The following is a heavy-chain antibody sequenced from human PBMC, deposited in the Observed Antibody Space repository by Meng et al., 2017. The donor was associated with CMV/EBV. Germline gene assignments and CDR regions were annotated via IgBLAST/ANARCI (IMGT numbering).Heavy chain of an antibody. CDR2: IYYSGST. CDR3: ARGLRGSYPLDY. J-gene: IGHJ4*02. CDR1: GGSVSSGSYY. V-gene: IGHV4-61*01. Sequence: SETLSLTCTVSGGSVSSGSYYWSWIQQPPGKGLEWIGYIYYSGSTNYNPSLKSRVTISVDTSKNQFSLKLSSVTAADTAVYYCARGLRGSYPLDYWGQGTLVTVSS. D-gene: IGHD1-26*01.